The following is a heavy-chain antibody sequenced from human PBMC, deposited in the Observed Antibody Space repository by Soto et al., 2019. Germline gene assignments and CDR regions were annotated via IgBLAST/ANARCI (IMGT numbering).Heavy chain of an antibody. J-gene: IGHJ4*02. CDR3: AKGLYYYQTSGCPHY. CDR2: ISWNSGSI. Sequence: EVQLVESGGGLVQPGRSLRLSCAASGFTFPDYTMHWVRQAPGKGLEWVSGISWNSGSIDYADSVKGRFIISRDDAKNCLYLQMNSLRAEDTAFYYCAKGLYYYQTSGCPHYWGQGTLVTVSS. D-gene: IGHD3-22*01. V-gene: IGHV3-9*01. CDR1: GFTFPDYT.